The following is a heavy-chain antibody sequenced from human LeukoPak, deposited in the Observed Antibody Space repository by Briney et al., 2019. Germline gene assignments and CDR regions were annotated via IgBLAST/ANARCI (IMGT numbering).Heavy chain of an antibody. J-gene: IGHJ4*02. Sequence: GGSLRLSXSASGFTFDDYGMSWVRQVPGKGLEWVSGINWNDDSTSHADSVKGRFTISRDNAKNSLHLQMNSLRAEDTAFYYCARVVGGNYYGGLDYWGQGALVTVSS. CDR1: GFTFDDYG. D-gene: IGHD1-26*01. CDR3: ARVVGGNYYGGLDY. V-gene: IGHV3-20*04. CDR2: INWNDDST.